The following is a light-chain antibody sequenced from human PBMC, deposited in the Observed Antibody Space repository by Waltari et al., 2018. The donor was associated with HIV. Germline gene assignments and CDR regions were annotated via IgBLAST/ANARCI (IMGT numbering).Light chain of an antibody. Sequence: SGLTQPASLSGFPGQSIPISCTGADRDFGFYHFISWYQQHPGHVPKVILSKVDRRAAGISDRFSGSKSGNTAYLTISGLQTEDEAVYYCASYTANDTVIFAGGTTVTVL. CDR3: ASYTANDTVI. CDR1: DRDFGFYHF. CDR2: KVD. J-gene: IGLJ2*01. V-gene: IGLV2-14*01.